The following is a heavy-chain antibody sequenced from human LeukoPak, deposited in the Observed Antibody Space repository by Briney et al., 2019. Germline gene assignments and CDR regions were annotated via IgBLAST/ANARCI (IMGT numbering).Heavy chain of an antibody. CDR2: INYSGNT. V-gene: IGHV4-59*08. CDR3: ARLNVLDSSVLHRFDH. J-gene: IGHJ4*02. D-gene: IGHD6-13*01. Sequence: SETLSLTCTVSGGSISHYYWSWIRQPPGKGLEWIAYINYSGNTDYNPSLKSRVTISVDTSKNHFSLKLNSVTAADTAVYYCARLNVLDSSVLHRFDHWGQGTLVTVSS. CDR1: GGSISHYY.